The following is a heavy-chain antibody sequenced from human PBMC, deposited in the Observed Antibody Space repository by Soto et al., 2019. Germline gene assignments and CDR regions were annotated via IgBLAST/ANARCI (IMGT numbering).Heavy chain of an antibody. CDR2: MNPNSANT. CDR3: AGGYCSSTSCYFDV. J-gene: IGHJ3*01. Sequence: ASVKVSCKASGYTFNNYDINWVRQATGQGLEWMGWMNPNSANTGYAQKFQGRVTMTKNTSITTAYMELSSLRSEDTAIYYCAGGYCSSTSCYFDVWGQGTMVTVSS. V-gene: IGHV1-8*01. CDR1: GYTFNNYD. D-gene: IGHD2-2*01.